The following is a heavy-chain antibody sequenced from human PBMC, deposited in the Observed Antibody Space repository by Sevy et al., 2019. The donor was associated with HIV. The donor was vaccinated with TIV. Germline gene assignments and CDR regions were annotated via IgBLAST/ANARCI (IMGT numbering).Heavy chain of an antibody. CDR2: INHSGST. Sequence: SETLSLTCAVYGGSFSGYYWSWIRQPPGKGLEWIGEINHSGSTNYNPSLKSRVTISVDTSKNQFSRKLSSVTAADTAVYYCARSRGYYYDGSGYYPPSLRHYYGMDVWGQGTTVTVSS. V-gene: IGHV4-34*01. D-gene: IGHD3-22*01. J-gene: IGHJ6*02. CDR1: GGSFSGYY. CDR3: ARSRGYYYDGSGYYPPSLRHYYGMDV.